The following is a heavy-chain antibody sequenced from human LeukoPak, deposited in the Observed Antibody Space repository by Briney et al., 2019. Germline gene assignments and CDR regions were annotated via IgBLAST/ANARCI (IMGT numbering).Heavy chain of an antibody. D-gene: IGHD1-26*01. CDR1: GSTFSSYW. CDR2: IKQDGSEK. Sequence: GGSLRLSCAASGSTFSSYWMSWVRQAPGKGLEWVANIKQDGSEKYYVDSVKGRFTISRDNAENSLYLQMNSLRAEDTAVYYCALRGSYFDDALDIWGQGTMVTVSS. J-gene: IGHJ3*02. CDR3: ALRGSYFDDALDI. V-gene: IGHV3-7*01.